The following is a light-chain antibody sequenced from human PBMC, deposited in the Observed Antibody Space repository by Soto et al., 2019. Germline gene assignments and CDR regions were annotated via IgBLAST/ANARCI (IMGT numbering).Light chain of an antibody. Sequence: EIVVTQSPVTLSVSPGERATLSCRASQSVSSNLAWYQQKPGQAPRLLIYGASTRATGIPARFSGSRSGTEFTLTISSLQSEDFAIYYCQQYDNWPRTFGQGTKVEI. V-gene: IGKV3-15*01. J-gene: IGKJ1*01. CDR1: QSVSSN. CDR2: GAS. CDR3: QQYDNWPRT.